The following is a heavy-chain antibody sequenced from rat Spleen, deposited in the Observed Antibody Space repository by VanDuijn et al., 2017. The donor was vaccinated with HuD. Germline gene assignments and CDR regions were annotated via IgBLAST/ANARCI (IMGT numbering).Heavy chain of an antibody. D-gene: IGHD1-9*01. J-gene: IGHJ2*01. CDR3: ARRHYGYTDYFDY. Sequence: EVQVVESGGGLAQPGRSLKLSCAASGFTFSDYYMAWVRQAPTKGLEWVARISYDGSSTYYRDSVRGRFTISRDDAKSTLSLQMDSLRSEDTATYYCARRHYGYTDYFDYWGQGVMVTVSS. CDR2: ISYDGSST. V-gene: IGHV5-7*01. CDR1: GFTFSDYY.